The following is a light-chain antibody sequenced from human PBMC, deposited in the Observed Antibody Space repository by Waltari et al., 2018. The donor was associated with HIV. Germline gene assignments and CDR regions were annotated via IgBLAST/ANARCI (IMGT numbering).Light chain of an antibody. V-gene: IGLV1-47*01. Sequence: QSVLTQPPSASGTPGQRVPISCSGSSSNIGRNYVSWYQQLPGTAPKLLIYRNNQRPSGVPDRFSGSKSGTSASLAISGLRSEDEADYYCAAWDDSLSGWVFGGGTKLTVL. CDR2: RNN. CDR1: SSNIGRNY. J-gene: IGLJ3*02. CDR3: AAWDDSLSGWV.